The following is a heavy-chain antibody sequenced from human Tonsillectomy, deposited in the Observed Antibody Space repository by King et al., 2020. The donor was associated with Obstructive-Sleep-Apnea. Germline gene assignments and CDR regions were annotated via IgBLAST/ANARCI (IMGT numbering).Heavy chain of an antibody. CDR1: GFTFSSYS. Sequence: VQLVESGGGLVKPGGSLRLSCAASGFTFSSYSMNWVRQAPGKGLEWVSSISSSSSYIYYADSVKGRFTISRDNAKNSLYLKMNSLRAEDTAVYYCARETGTTYTTLDYWGQGTLVTVSS. CDR2: ISSSSSYI. V-gene: IGHV3-21*01. D-gene: IGHD1-1*01. J-gene: IGHJ4*02. CDR3: ARETGTTYTTLDY.